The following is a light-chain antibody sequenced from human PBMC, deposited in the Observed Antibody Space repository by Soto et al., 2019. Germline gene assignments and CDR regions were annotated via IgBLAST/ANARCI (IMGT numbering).Light chain of an antibody. Sequence: QLVLTQSPSASASLGASVKLTCTLSSGHSNYAIAWHQQQPEKGPRYLMKVNSGGSHIKGDAIPDRFSGSSSGAERYLCISSLQSEDEADYYCQTWGTGSAFVVFGGGTQLTVL. J-gene: IGLJ7*01. CDR2: VNSGGSH. CDR3: QTWGTGSAFVV. CDR1: SGHSNYA. V-gene: IGLV4-69*01.